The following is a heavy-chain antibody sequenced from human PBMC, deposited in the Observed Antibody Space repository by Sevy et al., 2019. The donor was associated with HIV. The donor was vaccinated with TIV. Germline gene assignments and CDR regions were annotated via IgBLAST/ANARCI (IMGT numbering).Heavy chain of an antibody. CDR2: ISGSGGNT. CDR1: GFTFSTYA. V-gene: IGHV3-23*01. Sequence: GGSLRLSCAASGFTFSTYAMSWVRQAPGKGLEWVSAISGSGGNTYYSDSVKGRFTLSRDNSKNTLYLQMNSLRAEDTAVYYCAKVLYGGNRGGAFDIWGHWTMVTVSS. J-gene: IGHJ3*02. D-gene: IGHD4-17*01. CDR3: AKVLYGGNRGGAFDI.